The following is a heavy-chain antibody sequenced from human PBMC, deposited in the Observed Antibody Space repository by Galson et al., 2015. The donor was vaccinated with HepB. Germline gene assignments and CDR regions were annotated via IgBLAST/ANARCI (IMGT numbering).Heavy chain of an antibody. CDR3: AKSVYYSYYYYGMDV. CDR1: GFTFSSYA. D-gene: IGHD5/OR15-5a*01. V-gene: IGHV3-23*01. J-gene: IGHJ6*02. CDR2: ISGSGGST. Sequence: SLRLSCAASGFTFSSYAMSWVRQAPGKGLEWVSAISGSGGSTYYADSVKGRFTISRDNSKNTLYLQMNSLRAEDTAVYYCAKSVYYSYYYYGMDVWGPGTTVTVSS.